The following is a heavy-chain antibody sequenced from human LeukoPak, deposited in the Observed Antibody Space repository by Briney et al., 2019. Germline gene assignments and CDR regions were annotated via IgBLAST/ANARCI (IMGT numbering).Heavy chain of an antibody. CDR2: IYHSGST. D-gene: IGHD3-10*01. CDR3: ARYYYGSGSYYKWYYYYMDV. Sequence: SETLSLTCAVSGGSISSSNWWSWVRQPPGKGLEWIGEIYHSGSTNYNPSLKSRVTISVDTSKNQFSLKLSSVTAADTAVYYCARYYYGSGSYYKWYYYYMDVWGKGTTVTVSS. J-gene: IGHJ6*03. V-gene: IGHV4-4*02. CDR1: GGSISSSNW.